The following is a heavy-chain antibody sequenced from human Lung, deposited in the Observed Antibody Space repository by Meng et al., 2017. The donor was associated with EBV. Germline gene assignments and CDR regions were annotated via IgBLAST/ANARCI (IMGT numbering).Heavy chain of an antibody. CDR3: ARGATSVFNL. Sequence: QVQLQQAGPGLVKPSQTLSLTGVISGDSVSSSSAAWTWIRQSPSRGLEWLGRTYYRSKWYNDYAVFVKSRITINPDTSKNQFSLQLNSVTPEDTAVYYCARGATSVFNLWGRGTLVTVSS. V-gene: IGHV6-1*01. CDR1: GDSVSSSSAA. J-gene: IGHJ2*01. CDR2: TYYRSKWYN.